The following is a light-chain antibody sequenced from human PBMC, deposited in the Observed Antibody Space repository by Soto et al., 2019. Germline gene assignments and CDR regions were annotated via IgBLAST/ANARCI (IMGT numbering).Light chain of an antibody. J-gene: IGKJ1*01. CDR3: QNYGTSWT. Sequence: EIVLTQSPGTLSLSPGERATLSCRASQSGRSRYLAWYQQKSGQAPRLLIYATSNRATGIPDRFSGSGSGTDFILTITRLEPEDFAVYYCQNYGTSWTFGQGTKVEIK. V-gene: IGKV3-20*01. CDR2: ATS. CDR1: QSGRSRY.